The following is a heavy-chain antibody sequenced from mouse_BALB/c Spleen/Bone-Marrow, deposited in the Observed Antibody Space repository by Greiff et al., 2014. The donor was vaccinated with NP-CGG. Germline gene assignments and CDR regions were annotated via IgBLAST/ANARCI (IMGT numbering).Heavy chain of an antibody. Sequence: VKVVESGPGLVVPSQSLSISCTVSGFSLTSHGVHWVRQPPGKGLEWLGVIWADGSTNYNSALMSRLSISKDNSKSQVFLKMNSLQTDDTAMYYCARITTATGAVDYWGQGTSVTVSS. CDR1: GFSLTSHG. CDR2: IWADGST. J-gene: IGHJ4*01. V-gene: IGHV2-9*02. D-gene: IGHD1-2*01. CDR3: ARITTATGAVDY.